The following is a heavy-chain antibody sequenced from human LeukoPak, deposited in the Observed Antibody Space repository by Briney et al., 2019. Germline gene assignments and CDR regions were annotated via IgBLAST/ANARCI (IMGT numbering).Heavy chain of an antibody. J-gene: IGHJ4*02. V-gene: IGHV4-34*01. D-gene: IGHD1-26*01. CDR3: ARGLGGSYYFDY. Sequence: SETLSLTCAVYGGSFSGYYWSWIRQPPGKGLEWIGEINHSGSTNYNPSLKSRVTISVDTSKNQSSLKLSSVTAADTAVYYCARGLGGSYYFDYWGQGTLVTVSS. CDR1: GGSFSGYY. CDR2: INHSGST.